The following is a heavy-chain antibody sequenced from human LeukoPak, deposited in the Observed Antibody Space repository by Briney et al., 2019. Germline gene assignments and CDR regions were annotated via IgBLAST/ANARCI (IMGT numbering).Heavy chain of an antibody. J-gene: IGHJ4*02. CDR1: GFTFSSYW. CDR3: AGDSLSPPQGDS. V-gene: IGHV3-74*01. D-gene: IGHD2/OR15-2a*01. Sequence: PGGSLRLSCAASGFTFSSYWMHWVRQAPGKGLVWVSRINSDGSSTSYADSVKGRFTISRDNSKNTLYLQMSSLRAEDTAVYYCAGDSLSPPQGDSWGQGTLVTVSS. CDR2: INSDGSST.